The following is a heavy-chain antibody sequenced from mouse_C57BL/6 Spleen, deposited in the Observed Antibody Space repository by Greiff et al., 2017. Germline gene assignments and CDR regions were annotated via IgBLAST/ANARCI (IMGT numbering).Heavy chain of an antibody. J-gene: IGHJ3*01. CDR3: AYYGFAD. V-gene: IGHV2-2*01. Sequence: QVQLKESGPGLVQPSQSLSITCTVSGFSLTSYCVHWVRQSPGKGLEWLGVIWSGGSTDYNEAFISRPSISKDNSKSQVFFKMNSQQADGTDIYCCAYYGFADWGQGTLVTVSA. CDR2: IWSGGST. D-gene: IGHD1-1*01. CDR1: GFSLTSYC.